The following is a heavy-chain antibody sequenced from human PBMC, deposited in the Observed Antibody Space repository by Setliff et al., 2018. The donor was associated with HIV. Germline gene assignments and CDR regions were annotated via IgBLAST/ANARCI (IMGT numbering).Heavy chain of an antibody. Sequence: SETLSLTCTVSNGSISRYYWSWIRQPPGKGLEWVGFGHYSGTTSYNPSLNSRVTILVDTSKSQFSLKLTSVTATDTAVYYCARVGDTAMALDYWGQGTLVTVSS. CDR3: ARVGDTAMALDY. CDR2: GHYSGTT. CDR1: NGSISRYY. J-gene: IGHJ4*02. V-gene: IGHV4-59*08. D-gene: IGHD5-18*01.